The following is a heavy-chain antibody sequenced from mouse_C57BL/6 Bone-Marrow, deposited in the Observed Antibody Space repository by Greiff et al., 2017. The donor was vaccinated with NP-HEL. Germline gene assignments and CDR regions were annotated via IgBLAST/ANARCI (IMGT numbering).Heavy chain of an antibody. V-gene: IGHV5-12*01. CDR3: ATYIHYYAMDY. J-gene: IGHJ4*01. CDR1: GFTFSDYY. Sequence: EVKVVESGGGLVQPGGSLKLSCAASGFTFSDYYMYWVRQTPEKRLEWVAYISNGGGSTYYPDTVKGRFTISRDNAKNTLYLQMSRLKSEDTAMYYCATYIHYYAMDYWGQGTSVTVSS. CDR2: ISNGGGST. D-gene: IGHD1-3*01.